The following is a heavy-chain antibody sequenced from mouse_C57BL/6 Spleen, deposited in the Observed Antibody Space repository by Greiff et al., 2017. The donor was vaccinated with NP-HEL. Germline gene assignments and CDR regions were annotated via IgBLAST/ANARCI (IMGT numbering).Heavy chain of an antibody. CDR3: ARQYYGSSYSFAY. J-gene: IGHJ3*01. D-gene: IGHD1-1*01. Sequence: QVQLQQSGAELVKPGASVKISCKASGYAFSSYWMNWVKQRPGKGLEWIGQIYPGDGDTNYNGKFKGKATLTADKSSSTAYMQLSSLTSEDSAVYFCARQYYGSSYSFAYWGQGTLVTVSA. V-gene: IGHV1-80*01. CDR1: GYAFSSYW. CDR2: IYPGDGDT.